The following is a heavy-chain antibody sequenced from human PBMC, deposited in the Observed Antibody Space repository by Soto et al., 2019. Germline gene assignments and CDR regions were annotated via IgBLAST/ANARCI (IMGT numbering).Heavy chain of an antibody. J-gene: IGHJ5*02. Sequence: KASETLSLTCAVYGGSFSGYYWSWIRQPPGKGLEWSGEINHSGSTNYNPSLKSRVTISVDTSKNQFSLKLSSLTAAYTAVYYCARVRFRTIFGVVIISWFDPWGQGTLVTVSS. CDR2: INHSGST. D-gene: IGHD3-3*01. CDR1: GGSFSGYY. V-gene: IGHV4-34*01. CDR3: ARVRFRTIFGVVIISWFDP.